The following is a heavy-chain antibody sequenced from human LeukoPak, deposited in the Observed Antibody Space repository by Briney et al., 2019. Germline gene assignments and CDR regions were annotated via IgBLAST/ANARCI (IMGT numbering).Heavy chain of an antibody. V-gene: IGHV1-2*02. CDR1: GYTFTGYY. CDR3: ARDLMVGAADGDF. J-gene: IGHJ4*02. D-gene: IGHD2-15*01. Sequence: ASVKVSCKASGYTFTGYYMHWVRQAPGQGLEWMGWISPNSGGTNYAQKFQGRVTMTRDTSISTAYMELSRLRSDDTAVYYCARDLMVGAADGDFWGQGTLVTVSS. CDR2: ISPNSGGT.